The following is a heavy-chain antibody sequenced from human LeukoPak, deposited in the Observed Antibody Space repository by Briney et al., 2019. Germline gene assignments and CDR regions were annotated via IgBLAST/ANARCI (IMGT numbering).Heavy chain of an antibody. CDR2: IKQDGSEK. CDR1: GFTFSSYW. Sequence: GGSLRLSCAASGFTFSSYWMSWVRQAPGKGLEWVANIKQDGSEKYYVDSVKGRFTISRDNAKNSLYLQMNSLRAEDTAVCYCARDDVPGYYDFWSGYPFDYWGQGTLVTVSS. V-gene: IGHV3-7*01. D-gene: IGHD3-3*01. J-gene: IGHJ4*02. CDR3: ARDDVPGYYDFWSGYPFDY.